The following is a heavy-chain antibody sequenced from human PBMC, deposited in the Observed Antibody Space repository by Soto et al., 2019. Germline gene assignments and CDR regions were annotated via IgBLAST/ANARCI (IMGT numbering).Heavy chain of an antibody. D-gene: IGHD6-19*01. CDR2: ISGSGDST. V-gene: IGHV3-23*01. J-gene: IGHJ4*02. Sequence: GGSLRLSWAASGFTFGTYAMNWVRQAPGKGLEWVSGISGSGDSTYYADSVKGRFTVSRDNSKNTLYLQMNSLRAEDTAVFYCAKERSSGWSFDYWGQGTLVTVSS. CDR1: GFTFGTYA. CDR3: AKERSSGWSFDY.